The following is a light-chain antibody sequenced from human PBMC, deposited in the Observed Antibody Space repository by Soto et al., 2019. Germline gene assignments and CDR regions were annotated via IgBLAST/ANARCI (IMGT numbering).Light chain of an antibody. Sequence: VVLTQSPATLSLSPGERATLSCRTSLSVSVYLDWYQQKPGQAPRLLISDASNRATGITARFSGSGSGTDFTLTISSLEPEDFAVYYCHQRQYWPSITFGQGTRLESK. CDR1: LSVSVY. V-gene: IGKV3-11*01. CDR3: HQRQYWPSIT. CDR2: DAS. J-gene: IGKJ5*01.